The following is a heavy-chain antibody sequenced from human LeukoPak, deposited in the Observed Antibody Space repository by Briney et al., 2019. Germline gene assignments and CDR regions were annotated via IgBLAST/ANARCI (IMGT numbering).Heavy chain of an antibody. CDR1: GITLSNYG. D-gene: IGHD3-9*01. V-gene: IGHV3-23*01. Sequence: PGGSLRHSCVVSGITLSNYGMSWVRQAPGKGLEWVSAISGSGGSTYYADSVKGRFTISRDNSKNTLYLQMNSLRAEDTAVYYCAKANRREHFVWLSYTPFDYWGQGTLVTVSS. CDR2: ISGSGGST. J-gene: IGHJ4*02. CDR3: AKANRREHFVWLSYTPFDY.